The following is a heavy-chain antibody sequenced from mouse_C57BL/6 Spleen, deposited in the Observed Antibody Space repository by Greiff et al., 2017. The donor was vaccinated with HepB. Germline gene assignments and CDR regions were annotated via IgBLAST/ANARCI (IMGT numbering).Heavy chain of an antibody. CDR3: TRREICDYYAMDD. Sequence: HLVESGEGLVKPGGSLKLSCAASGFTFSSSAMSWVRQTPEKRLEWVAYISSGGDYIYYADTVKGRFTISRDNARNTLYLQMSSLKSEDTAMYYWTRREICDYYAMDDWGQGTSVTVSS. J-gene: IGHJ4*01. CDR2: ISSGGDYI. CDR1: GFTFSSSA. V-gene: IGHV5-9-1*02.